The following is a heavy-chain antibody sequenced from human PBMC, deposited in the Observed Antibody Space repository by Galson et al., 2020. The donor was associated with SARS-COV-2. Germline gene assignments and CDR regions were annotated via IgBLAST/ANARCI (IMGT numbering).Heavy chain of an antibody. CDR2: IYHSGST. CDR3: ARAGGTIFGVVIIPGYFDY. D-gene: IGHD3-3*01. V-gene: IGHV4-38-2*02. CDR1: GYSISSGYY. J-gene: IGHJ4*02. Sequence: SETLSLTCTVSGYSISSGYYWGWIRQPPGKGLEWIGSIYHSGSTYYNPSLKSRVTISVDTSKNQFSLKLSSVTAADTAVYYWARAGGTIFGVVIIPGYFDYWGQGTLVTVSS.